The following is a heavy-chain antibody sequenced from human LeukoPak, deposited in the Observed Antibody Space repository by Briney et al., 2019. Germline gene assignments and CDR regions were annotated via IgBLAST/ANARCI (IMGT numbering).Heavy chain of an antibody. D-gene: IGHD1-26*01. J-gene: IGHJ3*02. CDR3: ARNSGSYYGAFDI. Sequence: GGSLRLSCAASGFTFSSYSMNWVRQAPGKGLEWVSSISSSSSYIYYADSVKGRFTISRDSAKNSLYLQMNSLRAEDTAVYYCARNSGSYYGAFDIWGQGTMVTVSS. CDR2: ISSSSSYI. CDR1: GFTFSSYS. V-gene: IGHV3-21*01.